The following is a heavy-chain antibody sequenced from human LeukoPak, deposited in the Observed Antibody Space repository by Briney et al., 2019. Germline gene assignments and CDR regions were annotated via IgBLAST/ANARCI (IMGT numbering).Heavy chain of an antibody. Sequence: SETLSLTCTVSGGSISSYYWSWIRQPPGKGLEWIGYIYYSGSTNYNPSLKSRVTISVDTSKDQFPLKLSSVTAADTAVYYCAKNGGSYFPFDYWGQGTLVTVSS. J-gene: IGHJ4*02. V-gene: IGHV4-59*01. CDR2: IYYSGST. D-gene: IGHD1-26*01. CDR3: AKNGGSYFPFDY. CDR1: GGSISSYY.